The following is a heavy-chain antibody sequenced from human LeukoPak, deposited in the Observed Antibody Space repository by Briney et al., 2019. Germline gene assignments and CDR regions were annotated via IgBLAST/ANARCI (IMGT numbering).Heavy chain of an antibody. CDR2: INSDGSEG. D-gene: IGHD4-11*01. J-gene: IGHJ3*02. CDR3: ARAISNYVLFDAFDI. Sequence: PGGSLRLSCAVSGFTFSGFWMSWSRQAPGKGLEWVASINSDGSEGYYVDSVKGRFTISRDNAKNSLYLQMNSLRAEDTAVYYCARAISNYVLFDAFDIWGQGTMVTVSS. V-gene: IGHV3-7*03. CDR1: GFTFSGFW.